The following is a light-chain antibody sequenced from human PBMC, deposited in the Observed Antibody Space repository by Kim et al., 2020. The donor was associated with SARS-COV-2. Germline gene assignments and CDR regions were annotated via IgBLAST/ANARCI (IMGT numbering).Light chain of an antibody. CDR2: GAS. CDR1: QSVSSN. V-gene: IGKV3-15*01. CDR3: QQYNNWPPWT. J-gene: IGKJ1*01. Sequence: AGERATLSSRASQSVSSNLAWYQQNPGQAPRLIIYGASTRATGIPARFSGSGSGTEFTLTISSLQSEDFAVYYCQQYNNWPPWTFGQGTKVDIK.